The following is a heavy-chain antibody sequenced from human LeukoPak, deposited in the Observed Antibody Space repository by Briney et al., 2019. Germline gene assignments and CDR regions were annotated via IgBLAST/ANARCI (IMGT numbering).Heavy chain of an antibody. Sequence: PGGSLRLSCAASGFTFSDYYMSWIRQAPGKGLEWVSYISSSGSTIYYADSVKGRFTISRDNAKNSLYLQMNSLRAEDTAVYYCAKDPGYSSSWYDPPGSYWGQGTLVTVSS. CDR1: GFTFSDYY. D-gene: IGHD6-13*01. V-gene: IGHV3-11*04. J-gene: IGHJ4*02. CDR3: AKDPGYSSSWYDPPGSY. CDR2: ISSSGSTI.